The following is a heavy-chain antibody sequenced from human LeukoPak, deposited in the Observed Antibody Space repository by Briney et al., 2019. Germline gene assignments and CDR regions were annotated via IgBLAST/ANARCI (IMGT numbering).Heavy chain of an antibody. V-gene: IGHV1-2*02. CDR2: VNPNSGDT. J-gene: IGHJ4*02. CDR3: ARGSMIVVETDY. D-gene: IGHD3-22*01. CDR1: GYLFTGFY. Sequence: ASVKVSCKTSGYLFTGFYIHWVRQVPGQGLEWMGWVNPNSGDTKSAPKFQGRVAMTRVTSINTAYMEMSGLRSDDTAVYYCARGSMIVVETDYWGQGTLVTVSS.